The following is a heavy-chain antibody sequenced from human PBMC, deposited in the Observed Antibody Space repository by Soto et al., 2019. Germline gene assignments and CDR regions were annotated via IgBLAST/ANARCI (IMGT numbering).Heavy chain of an antibody. CDR2: ISAYNGNT. D-gene: IGHD2-2*01. Sequence: GASVKVSCKASGYTFTSYGISWVRQAPGQGLEWMGWISAYNGNTNYAQKLQGRVTMTTDTSTSTAYMELRNLRSDDTAHYYCARDLTIVPATHPRLENYGMDVWGQGTTVTVSS. V-gene: IGHV1-18*01. CDR3: ARDLTIVPATHPRLENYGMDV. CDR1: GYTFTSYG. J-gene: IGHJ6*02.